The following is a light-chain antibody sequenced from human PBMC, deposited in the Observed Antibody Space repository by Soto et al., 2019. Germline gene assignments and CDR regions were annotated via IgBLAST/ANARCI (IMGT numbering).Light chain of an antibody. CDR1: QSVSSN. V-gene: IGKV3-15*01. CDR2: AAS. Sequence: EIVMTQSPATLSVSPGERATLSCRASQSVSSNLAWYQQKPGQAPRLLIYAASTRATGIPARFRGSGSGTEFTLTIPSLQSEDFAVYYCQQDNHWPPLTFGGGTKVEIK. J-gene: IGKJ4*01. CDR3: QQDNHWPPLT.